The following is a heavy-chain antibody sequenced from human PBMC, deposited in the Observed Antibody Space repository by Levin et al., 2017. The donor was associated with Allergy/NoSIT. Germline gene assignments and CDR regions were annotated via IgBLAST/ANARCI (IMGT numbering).Heavy chain of an antibody. CDR1: GGSISSGGYS. V-gene: IGHV4-30-2*01. D-gene: IGHD3-10*01. J-gene: IGHJ5*02. CDR3: ARNRFGELPQVSPLDP. CDR2: IYHSGST. Sequence: SETLSLTCAVSGGSISSGGYSWSWIRQPPGKGLEWIGYIYHSGSTYYNPSLKSRVTISVDRSKNQFSLKLSSVTAADTAVYYCARNRFGELPQVSPLDPWGQGTLVTVSS.